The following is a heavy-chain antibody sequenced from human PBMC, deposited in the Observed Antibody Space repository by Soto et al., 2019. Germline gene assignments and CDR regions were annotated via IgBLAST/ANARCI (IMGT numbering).Heavy chain of an antibody. CDR2: ISGSGDNT. V-gene: IGHV3-23*01. CDR3: AKRYDRGYALAYFDY. Sequence: EVQLLESGGGLVQPGGSLRLSCAASGFSFDDYAMTWVRHAAGNGLEWVSAISGSGDNTYYADAVKGRFTISIDNAKNDLYVNLNSRKTEDTAVYYCAKRYDRGYALAYFDYWGQGTLVTVSS. CDR1: GFSFDDYA. D-gene: IGHD5-12*01. J-gene: IGHJ4*02.